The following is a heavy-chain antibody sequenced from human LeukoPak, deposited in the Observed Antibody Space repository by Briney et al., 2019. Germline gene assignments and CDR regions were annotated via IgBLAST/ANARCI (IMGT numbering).Heavy chain of an antibody. CDR3: ARTTWDIVVVPAATDIYYMDV. D-gene: IGHD2-2*01. Sequence: SETLSLTCTVSGGSISSYYWSWIRQPPGKGLEWIGYIYYSGSTNYNPSLKSRVTISVDTSKNQFSLKLCSVTAADTAVYYCARTTWDIVVVPAATDIYYMDVWGKGTTVTVSS. J-gene: IGHJ6*03. CDR1: GGSISSYY. V-gene: IGHV4-59*08. CDR2: IYYSGST.